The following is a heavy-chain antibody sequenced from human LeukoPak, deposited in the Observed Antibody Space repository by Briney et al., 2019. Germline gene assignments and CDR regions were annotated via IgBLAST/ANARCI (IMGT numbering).Heavy chain of an antibody. J-gene: IGHJ3*02. Sequence: ASVKVSCKASGGTFSSYAISWVRQAPGQGLEWMGGIIPIFGTANYAQKFQGRVTITADESTSTAYMELSSLRSEDTAVYYCARDGYDILTGYSRAFDIWGQGTMVTVSS. V-gene: IGHV1-69*13. CDR3: ARDGYDILTGYSRAFDI. CDR2: IIPIFGTA. CDR1: GGTFSSYA. D-gene: IGHD3-9*01.